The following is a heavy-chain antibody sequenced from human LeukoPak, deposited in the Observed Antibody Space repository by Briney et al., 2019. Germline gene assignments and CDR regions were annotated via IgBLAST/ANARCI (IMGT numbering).Heavy chain of an antibody. J-gene: IGHJ5*02. V-gene: IGHV1-69*05. D-gene: IGHD3-3*01. CDR2: IIPIFGTA. CDR3: ATDSSTFGVVNLGFDP. CDR1: GGTFSSYA. Sequence: SVKVSCKASGGTFSSYAISWVRQAPGQGLEWMGGIIPIFGTANYAQKFQGRVTITTDESTSTAYMELSSLRSEDTAVYYCATDSSTFGVVNLGFDPWGQGTLVTVSS.